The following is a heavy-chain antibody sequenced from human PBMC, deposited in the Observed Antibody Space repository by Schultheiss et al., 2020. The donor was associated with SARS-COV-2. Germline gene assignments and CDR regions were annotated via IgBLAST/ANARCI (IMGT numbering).Heavy chain of an antibody. Sequence: GGSLRLSCAASGFTFSNAWMNWVRQAPGKGLEWVGRIKSKTDGGTTDYAAPVKGRFTISRDDSKNTLYLQMNSLRAEDTAVYYCARDGLGYYYDSSGYYNHVPRGFDYWGQGTLVTVSS. CDR3: ARDGLGYYYDSSGYYNHVPRGFDY. CDR2: IKSKTDGGTT. CDR1: GFTFSNAW. V-gene: IGHV3-15*07. D-gene: IGHD3-22*01. J-gene: IGHJ4*02.